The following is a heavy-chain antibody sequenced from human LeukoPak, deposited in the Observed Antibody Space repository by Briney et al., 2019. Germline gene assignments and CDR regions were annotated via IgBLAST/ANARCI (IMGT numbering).Heavy chain of an antibody. D-gene: IGHD5-18*01. CDR2: ISSSGSTI. J-gene: IGHJ2*01. Sequence: GGSLRLSCAASGFTFSDYYMSWIRQAPGKGLEWVSYISSSGSTIYYADSVKGRFTISRDNAKNSLYLQMNSLRAEDTAVYYCARASKIQLRFPRDFDLWGRGTLVTVSS. CDR3: ARASKIQLRFPRDFDL. V-gene: IGHV3-11*01. CDR1: GFTFSDYY.